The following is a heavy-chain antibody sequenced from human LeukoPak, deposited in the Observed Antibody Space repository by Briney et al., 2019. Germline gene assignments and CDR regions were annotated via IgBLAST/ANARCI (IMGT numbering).Heavy chain of an antibody. Sequence: ETLSLTCTVSGYSISSGYYWGWVRQMPGKGLEWMGIIYPGDSDTRYSPSFQGQVTISADKSISTAYLQWGSLKASDTAMYYCARRSPRYSSSREDYWGQGTLVTVSS. J-gene: IGHJ4*02. CDR3: ARRSPRYSSSREDY. CDR2: IYPGDSDT. V-gene: IGHV5-51*01. D-gene: IGHD6-13*01. CDR1: GYSISSGYY.